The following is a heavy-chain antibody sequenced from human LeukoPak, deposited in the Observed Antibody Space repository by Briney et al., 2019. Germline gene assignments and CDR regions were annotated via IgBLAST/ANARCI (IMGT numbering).Heavy chain of an antibody. J-gene: IGHJ3*01. D-gene: IGHD5-24*01. CDR3: ARVRDGYNDAYDV. V-gene: IGHV1-46*01. Sequence: ASVKVSCKASGYSFTSYYIHWVRQAPGQGLGWMGLINPSGGSTNYAQKFQGRVTMTRDTSTSTVYMELSGLRSDDTAVYYCARVRDGYNDAYDVWGQGTMVTVPS. CDR2: INPSGGST. CDR1: GYSFTSYY.